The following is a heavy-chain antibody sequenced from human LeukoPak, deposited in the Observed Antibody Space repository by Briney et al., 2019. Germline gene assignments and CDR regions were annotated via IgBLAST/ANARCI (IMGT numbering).Heavy chain of an antibody. CDR1: GFTFNSYW. Sequence: GGSLRLSCAASGFTFNSYWMSWVRQAPGKGLEWFSYISSRSNTIYYADSVKGRFTISRDNAKNSLYLQMNSLRAEDTAVYYCARDGPFDFWSGWDYWGQGALVTVSS. CDR2: ISSRSNTI. CDR3: ARDGPFDFWSGWDY. V-gene: IGHV3-48*01. J-gene: IGHJ4*02. D-gene: IGHD3-3*01.